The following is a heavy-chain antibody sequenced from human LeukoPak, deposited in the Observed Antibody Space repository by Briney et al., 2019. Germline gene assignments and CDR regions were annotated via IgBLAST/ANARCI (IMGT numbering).Heavy chain of an antibody. Sequence: PGRSLRLSCAATGFSVSSSHMTWVRQAPGKGLEWVSVIHSDDSTYYADSVKGRFTISRDNSKNTLFLQMNSLRGEDTAVYYCARHAAGTELWGQGTLVTVSS. V-gene: IGHV3-53*01. CDR3: ARHAAGTEL. D-gene: IGHD6-19*01. CDR2: IHSDDST. CDR1: GFSVSSSH. J-gene: IGHJ4*02.